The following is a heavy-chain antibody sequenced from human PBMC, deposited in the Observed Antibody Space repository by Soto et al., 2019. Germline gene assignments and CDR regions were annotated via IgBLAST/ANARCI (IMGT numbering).Heavy chain of an antibody. CDR1: GGSISSGDYY. CDR2: IYYSGST. Sequence: SETLSLTCTVSGGSISSGDYYWSWIRQPPGKGLEWIGYIYYSGSTYYNPSLKSRVTISVDTSKNQFSLKLSSVTAADTAVYYCDREIPEAPFDYWGQGTLVTVSS. J-gene: IGHJ4*02. V-gene: IGHV4-30-4*01. CDR3: DREIPEAPFDY. D-gene: IGHD2-21*01.